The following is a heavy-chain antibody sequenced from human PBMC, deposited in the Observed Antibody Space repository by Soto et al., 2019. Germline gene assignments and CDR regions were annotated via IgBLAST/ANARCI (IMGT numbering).Heavy chain of an antibody. V-gene: IGHV3-23*01. CDR3: AKDDDILTGYKNLGDNYFDS. Sequence: GGSLRLSCAASGFTFSSYAMSWVRQAPGKGLEWVSAITGGGSRTYYADSVKGRFAISRDNSKNTLYLQMNSLRAEDTALYFCAKDDDILTGYKNLGDNYFDSWGQGTLVTVSS. CDR2: ITGGGSRT. CDR1: GFTFSSYA. D-gene: IGHD3-9*01. J-gene: IGHJ4*02.